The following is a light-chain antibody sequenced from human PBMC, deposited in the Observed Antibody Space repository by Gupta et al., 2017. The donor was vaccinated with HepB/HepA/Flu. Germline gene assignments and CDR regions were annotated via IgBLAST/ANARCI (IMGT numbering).Light chain of an antibody. V-gene: IGLV3-21*04. CDR1: NIGSKS. J-gene: IGLJ2*01. Sequence: SYVLTQPPSVSVAPGKTARITCGGNNIGSKSVHWYQQKPGQAPVLVIYYDSDRPSGIPERFSGSNSRNTATLTISRVEAGDEADYYCQVWDSSSDHLVVFGGGTKLTVL. CDR3: QVWDSSSDHLVV. CDR2: YDS.